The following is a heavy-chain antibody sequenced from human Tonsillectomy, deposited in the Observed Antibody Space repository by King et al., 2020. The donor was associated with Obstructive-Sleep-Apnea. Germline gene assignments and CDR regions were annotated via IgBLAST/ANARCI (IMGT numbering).Heavy chain of an antibody. J-gene: IGHJ4*02. V-gene: IGHV5-51*01. Sequence: QLVQSGAEVKKPGESLKISCKGSGYSFTSYWIGWVRQMPGKGLGWMGIIYPGDSDTRYSPSFQGQVTISADKSISTAYLQWSSLKASDTAMYYCASTKSSGWYDGYYFDYWGQGTLVTVSS. CDR2: IYPGDSDT. D-gene: IGHD6-19*01. CDR1: GYSFTSYW. CDR3: ASTKSSGWYDGYYFDY.